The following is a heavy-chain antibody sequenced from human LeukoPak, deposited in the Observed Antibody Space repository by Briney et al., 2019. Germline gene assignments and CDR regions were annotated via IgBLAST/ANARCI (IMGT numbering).Heavy chain of an antibody. V-gene: IGHV3-21*01. CDR3: ARAVPGLDY. J-gene: IGHJ4*02. Sequence: GSLRLSCAASGFTFSDFTMNWVRQAPGKGLEWVSCIGGSSDSYIYYSDPVRGRFTISRDNVKNSLHLQMNSLTAEDTAVYYCARAVPGLDYWGQGILVTVSS. CDR2: IGGSSDSYI. D-gene: IGHD1-14*01. CDR1: GFTFSDFT.